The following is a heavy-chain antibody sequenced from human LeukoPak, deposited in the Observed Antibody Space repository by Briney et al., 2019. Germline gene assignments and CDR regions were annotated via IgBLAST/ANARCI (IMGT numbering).Heavy chain of an antibody. D-gene: IGHD2-15*01. V-gene: IGHV1-18*04. J-gene: IGHJ4*02. Sequence: ASVKVSCKASGYTFTSYGISWVRQAPGQGLEWMGWISAYNGNTNYAQKLQGRVTMTTDTSTSTAYMELRSLRSDDTAVYHCAIVGYCSGGNCYSDYWGQGTLVTVSS. CDR3: AIVGYCSGGNCYSDY. CDR1: GYTFTSYG. CDR2: ISAYNGNT.